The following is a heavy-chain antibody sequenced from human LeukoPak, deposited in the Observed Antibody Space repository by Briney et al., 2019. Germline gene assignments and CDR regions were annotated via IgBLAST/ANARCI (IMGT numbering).Heavy chain of an antibody. J-gene: IGHJ6*04. Sequence: SETLSLTCTVSGGSVSSGSYYWSWIRQPPGKGLEWIGYIYYSGSTNYNPSLKSRVTISVDTSKNQFSLKLSSVTAADTAVYYCAGTYCSSTSCYDAPYYHYGMDVWGKGTTVTVSS. V-gene: IGHV4-61*01. CDR2: IYYSGST. CDR3: AGTYCSSTSCYDAPYYHYGMDV. CDR1: GGSVSSGSYY. D-gene: IGHD2-2*01.